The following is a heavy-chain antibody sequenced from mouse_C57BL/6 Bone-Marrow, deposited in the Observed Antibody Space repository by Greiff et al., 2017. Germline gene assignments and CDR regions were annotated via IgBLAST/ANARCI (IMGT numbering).Heavy chain of an antibody. D-gene: IGHD1-1*01. J-gene: IGHJ2*01. V-gene: IGHV1-19*01. CDR2: INPYNGGT. CDR3: ARSSSYGSSPFDY. Sequence: EVQLQESGAELVRPGASVKLSCTASGFNIKDDYMHWVKQSHGKSLEWIGVINPYNGGTSYNQKFKGKATLTVDKSSSTAYMELNSLTSEDSAVYYCARSSSYGSSPFDYWGQGTTLTVSS. CDR1: GFNIKDDY.